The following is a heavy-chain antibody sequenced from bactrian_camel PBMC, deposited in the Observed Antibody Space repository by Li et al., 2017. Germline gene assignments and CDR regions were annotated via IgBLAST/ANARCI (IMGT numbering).Heavy chain of an antibody. CDR2: LDSDGTT. D-gene: IGHD2*01. Sequence: HVQLVESGGGSVQAGGSLRLSCVASHYIRTAFCMGWFRQAPGKEREAVATLDSDGTTTYTDSVKGRFTISKDNALNILYLQMNSLAPEDTAMYYCVAAPCQPLWWYKLQGESVYWGQGTQVTVS. CDR1: HYIRTAFC. J-gene: IGHJ4*01. V-gene: IGHV3S53*01. CDR3: VAAPCQPLWWYKLQGESVY.